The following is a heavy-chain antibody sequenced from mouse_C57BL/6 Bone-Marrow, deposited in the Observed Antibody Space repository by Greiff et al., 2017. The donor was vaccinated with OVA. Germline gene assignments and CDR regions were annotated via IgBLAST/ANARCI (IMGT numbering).Heavy chain of an antibody. J-gene: IGHJ2*01. Sequence: VQLQESGAELARPGASVKLSCKASGYTFTSYGISWVKQRTGQGLEWIGEIYTRSGNTYYNEKFKGKAPLTADKSCSTAYMELRSLTSEYSAVYFCTRYYYGSPYCDYWGQGTTLTVSS. CDR1: GYTFTSYG. CDR3: TRYYYGSPYCDY. CDR2: IYTRSGNT. V-gene: IGHV1-81*01. D-gene: IGHD1-1*01.